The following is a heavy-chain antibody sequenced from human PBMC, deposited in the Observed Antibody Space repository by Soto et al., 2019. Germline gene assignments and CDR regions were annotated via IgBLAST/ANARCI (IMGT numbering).Heavy chain of an antibody. V-gene: IGHV4-31*03. J-gene: IGHJ4*02. D-gene: IGHD3-22*01. Sequence: QVQLQESGPGLVKPSQTLSLTCTVSGGSMNSDSYYWSWVRQPPGKGLEWIGYIYYSGSTYYNPYLKSRVTISVDTSKNQFSLKLNSVTAADTAVYYCARMGRATYYYDSVGGWIDQWGQGSLVTVSS. CDR3: ARMGRATYYYDSVGGWIDQ. CDR1: GGSMNSDSYY. CDR2: IYYSGST.